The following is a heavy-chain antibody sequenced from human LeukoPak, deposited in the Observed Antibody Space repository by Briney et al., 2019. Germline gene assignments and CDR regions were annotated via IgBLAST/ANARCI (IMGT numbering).Heavy chain of an antibody. J-gene: IGHJ5*02. CDR2: ISAYNGNT. D-gene: IGHD3-10*01. Sequence: GASVKVSCKASGYTFTSYGISWVRQAPGQGLEWMGWISAYNGNTNYAQKLQGRVTMTTDTSTSTAYMELRSLRSDDKAVYYCARFGEFHYENWFDPWGQGTLVTVSS. CDR3: ARFGEFHYENWFDP. V-gene: IGHV1-18*01. CDR1: GYTFTSYG.